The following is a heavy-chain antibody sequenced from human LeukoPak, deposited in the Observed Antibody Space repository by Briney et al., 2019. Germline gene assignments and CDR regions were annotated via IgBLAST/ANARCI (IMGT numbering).Heavy chain of an antibody. V-gene: IGHV3-11*06. CDR2: ISGSGSYT. CDR1: GFTVSDYS. D-gene: IGHD3-3*01. J-gene: IGHJ4*02. Sequence: GGSLRLSCAASGFTVSDYSMTWVRQAPGKGLEWVSAISGSGSYTDYADSVKGRFTISRDNAKNSLYLQMNSLRAEDTAVYYCARVPILRFLEWLFFDYWGQGTLVTVSS. CDR3: ARVPILRFLEWLFFDY.